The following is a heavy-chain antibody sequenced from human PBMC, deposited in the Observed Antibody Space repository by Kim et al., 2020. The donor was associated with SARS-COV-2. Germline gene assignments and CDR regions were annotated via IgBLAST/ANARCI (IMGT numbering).Heavy chain of an antibody. Sequence: GGSLRLSCAASGFTFSSYSMNWVRQAPGKGLEWVSSISSSSSYIYYADSVKGRFTISRDNAKNSLYLQMNSLRAEDTAVYYCATAVRHDAFDIWGQGTMVTVSS. D-gene: IGHD4-17*01. CDR1: GFTFSSYS. J-gene: IGHJ3*02. CDR2: ISSSSSYI. V-gene: IGHV3-21*01. CDR3: ATAVRHDAFDI.